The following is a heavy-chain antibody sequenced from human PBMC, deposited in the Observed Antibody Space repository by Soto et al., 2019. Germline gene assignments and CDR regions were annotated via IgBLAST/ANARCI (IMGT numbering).Heavy chain of an antibody. CDR3: ALIFRFLEWLSLDY. CDR1: GYTFTGYY. D-gene: IGHD3-3*01. CDR2: INPNSGGT. J-gene: IGHJ4*02. V-gene: IGHV1-2*02. Sequence: GASVKVSCKASGYTFTGYYMHWVRQAPGQGLEWMGWINPNSGGTNYAQKFQGRVTMTRDTSISTVYMELGRLRSDDTAVYYCALIFRFLEWLSLDYWGQGTLVTVSS.